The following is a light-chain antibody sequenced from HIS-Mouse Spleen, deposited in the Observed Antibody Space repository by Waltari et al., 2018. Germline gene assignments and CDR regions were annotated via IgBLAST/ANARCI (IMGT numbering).Light chain of an antibody. Sequence: SYELTQPPSGSVSPGQTASITCSGDKLGEKYACWYQQKPGQSPVLVIYQDSNRPSGIPERFSGSNSGNTATLTISGTQAMDEADYYCQAWDSSTVVFGGGTKLTVL. CDR2: QDS. V-gene: IGLV3-1*01. CDR1: KLGEKY. CDR3: QAWDSSTVV. J-gene: IGLJ2*01.